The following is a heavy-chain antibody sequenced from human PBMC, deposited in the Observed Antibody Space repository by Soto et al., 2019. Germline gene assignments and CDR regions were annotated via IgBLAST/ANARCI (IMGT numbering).Heavy chain of an antibody. D-gene: IGHD6-13*01. CDR2: INHSGST. V-gene: IGHV4-34*01. CDR1: GGSFSGYY. Sequence: LSLTCAVYGGSFSGYYWSWIRQPPGKGLEWIGEINHSGSTNYNPSLKSRVTISVDTSKNQFSLKLSSVTAADTAVYYCARSAAATNWFDPWGQGTLVTVSS. CDR3: ARSAAATNWFDP. J-gene: IGHJ5*02.